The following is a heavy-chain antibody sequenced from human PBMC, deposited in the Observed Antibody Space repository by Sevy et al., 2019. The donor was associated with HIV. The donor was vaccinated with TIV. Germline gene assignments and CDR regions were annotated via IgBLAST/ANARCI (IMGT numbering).Heavy chain of an antibody. CDR3: ARGLFDY. Sequence: TETLSLTCTVSGDSVSGGNYYWSWIRQPPGKGVEWIGYIYYSGSTNYHPSLKSRVTISIDTSKNQFSLRLTSVTAAHTAVYYCARGLFDYWGQGTLVTVSS. J-gene: IGHJ4*02. CDR1: GDSVSGGNYY. V-gene: IGHV4-61*01. CDR2: IYYSGST.